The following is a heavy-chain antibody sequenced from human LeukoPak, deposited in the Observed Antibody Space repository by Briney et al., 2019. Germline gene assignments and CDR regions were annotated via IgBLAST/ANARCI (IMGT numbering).Heavy chain of an antibody. CDR1: GGSISSGGYY. V-gene: IGHV4-31*03. CDR2: IYYSGST. Sequence: SETLSLTFTVSGGSISSGGYYWSWIRQHPGKGLEWIGYIYYSGSTYYNPSLKSRVTISVDTSKNHFSLKLSSVTAADTAVYYCARRDWGSYWFDYWGQGILVTVSS. CDR3: ARRDWGSYWFDY. J-gene: IGHJ4*02. D-gene: IGHD7-27*01.